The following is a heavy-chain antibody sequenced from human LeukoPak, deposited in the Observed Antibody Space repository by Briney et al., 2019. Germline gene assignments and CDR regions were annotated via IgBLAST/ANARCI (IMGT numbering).Heavy chain of an antibody. Sequence: GASVKVSCKASGGTFSSYAISWVRQAPGQGLEWMGRTIPILGIANYAQKFQGRVTITADKSTSTAYMEMSSLRSEDTAVYYCAGGVEMATIPSFDYWGQGTLVTVSS. CDR2: TIPILGIA. CDR3: AGGVEMATIPSFDY. D-gene: IGHD5-24*01. J-gene: IGHJ4*02. CDR1: GGTFSSYA. V-gene: IGHV1-69*04.